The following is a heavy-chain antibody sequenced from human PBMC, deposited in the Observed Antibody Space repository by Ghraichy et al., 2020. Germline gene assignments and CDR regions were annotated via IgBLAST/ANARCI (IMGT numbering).Heavy chain of an antibody. Sequence: SETLSLTCTVSGGSISSYYWSWIRQPPGKGLEWIGYIYYSGSTNYNPSLKSRVTISVDTSKNQFSLKLSSVTAADTAVYYCARHDTELGGGFNWFDPWGQGTLVTVSS. V-gene: IGHV4-59*08. CDR3: ARHDTELGGGFNWFDP. J-gene: IGHJ5*02. CDR1: GGSISSYY. CDR2: IYYSGST. D-gene: IGHD1-26*01.